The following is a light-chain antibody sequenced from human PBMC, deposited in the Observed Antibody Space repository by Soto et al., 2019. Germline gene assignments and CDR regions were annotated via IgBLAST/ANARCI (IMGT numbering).Light chain of an antibody. J-gene: IGKJ1*01. CDR3: QQSGSSPWT. CDR1: QSVSRNY. CDR2: GAS. Sequence: EIGLTQSAGTRSLSPGERATLSCRASQSVSRNYLVWYQQKPGQAPRLLIYGASSRATGIPDRFSGSGSGTDFTLTISKLEPEDFAVYYCQQSGSSPWTFGQGTKVDIK. V-gene: IGKV3-20*01.